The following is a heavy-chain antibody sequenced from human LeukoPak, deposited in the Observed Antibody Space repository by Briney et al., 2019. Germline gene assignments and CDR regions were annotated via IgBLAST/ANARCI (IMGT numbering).Heavy chain of an antibody. D-gene: IGHD1-26*01. CDR2: ITASGTAM. J-gene: IGHJ4*02. CDR3: ASSGSYRFDY. Sequence: GGSLRLSCAASGFTFNSYSMNWVRQAPGKGLEWVSHITASGTAMFYADSVKGRFTISRDNAKNSLYLQMNSLRDEDTAVYYCASSGSYRFDYWGQGTLVTVSS. CDR1: GFTFNSYS. V-gene: IGHV3-48*02.